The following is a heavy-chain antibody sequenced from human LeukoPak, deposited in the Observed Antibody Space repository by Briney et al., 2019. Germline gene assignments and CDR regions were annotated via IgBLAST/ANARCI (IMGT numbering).Heavy chain of an antibody. CDR2: ISGDAADI. Sequence: GGSLRLSCAASGFTFRNYGMSWVRQAPGKGLEWVSAISGDAADIFYADSAKGRFTISRDNAKNSLYLQMNSLRAEDTAVYYCARDEPKYGSGFDYWGQGTLVTVSS. CDR1: GFTFRNYG. J-gene: IGHJ4*02. CDR3: ARDEPKYGSGFDY. D-gene: IGHD3-3*01. V-gene: IGHV3-23*01.